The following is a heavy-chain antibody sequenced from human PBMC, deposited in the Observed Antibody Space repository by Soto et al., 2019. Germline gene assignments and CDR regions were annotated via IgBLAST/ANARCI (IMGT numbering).Heavy chain of an antibody. J-gene: IGHJ4*02. Sequence: GGSLRLSCAASGFTFSSYGMHWVRQAPGKGLEWVAVISYDGSNKYYADSVKGRFTISRDNSKNTLYLQMNSLRAEDTAVYYCARVGFSKHNWNDHYFDYWGQGTLVTVSS. CDR1: GFTFSSYG. CDR2: ISYDGSNK. CDR3: ARVGFSKHNWNDHYFDY. D-gene: IGHD1-1*01. V-gene: IGHV3-30*03.